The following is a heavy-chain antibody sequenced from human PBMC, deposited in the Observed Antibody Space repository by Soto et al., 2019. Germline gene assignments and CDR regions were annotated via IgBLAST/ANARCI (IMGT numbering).Heavy chain of an antibody. V-gene: IGHV4-34*01. D-gene: IGHD3-9*01. J-gene: IGHJ5*02. CDR3: ARAWYYDILTGYFPYNWFDP. CDR2: INHSGST. Sequence: PSETLSLTCAVYGGSFSGYYWSWIRQPPGKGLEWIGEINHSGSTNYNPSLKSRVTISVDTSKNQFSLKLSSVTAADTAVYYCARAWYYDILTGYFPYNWFDPWGQGTLVTVSS. CDR1: GGSFSGYY.